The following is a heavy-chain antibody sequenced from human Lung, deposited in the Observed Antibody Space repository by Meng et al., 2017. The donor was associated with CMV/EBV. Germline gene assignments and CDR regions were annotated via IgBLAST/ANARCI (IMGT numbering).Heavy chain of an antibody. Sequence: SVXVSXXASGYTLRTYDINWVRQATGQGLEWMGWMNANSGNTGYAQKFQGRVSMTRDTSTSTAYMELTSLRSEDTAVYYCARTQIAVEVGGTKTKYYFYGLDVWGQGXTVTVSS. D-gene: IGHD6-13*01. CDR2: MNANSGNT. J-gene: IGHJ6*02. CDR3: ARTQIAVEVGGTKTKYYFYGLDV. CDR1: GYTLRTYD. V-gene: IGHV1-8*02.